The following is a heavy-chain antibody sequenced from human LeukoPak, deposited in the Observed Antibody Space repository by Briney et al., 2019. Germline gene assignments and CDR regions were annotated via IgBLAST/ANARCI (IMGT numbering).Heavy chain of an antibody. CDR1: GFTLRTYW. Sequence: GGSLRLSCAAPGFTLRTYWMSWVRQAPRKGLEWVSAISGSGGSTYYADSVKGRFTISRDNSKNTLYLQMNSLRAEDTAVYYCAKDRSHGDYGEGIDYWGQGTLVTVSS. CDR2: ISGSGGST. CDR3: AKDRSHGDYGEGIDY. V-gene: IGHV3-23*01. J-gene: IGHJ4*02. D-gene: IGHD4-17*01.